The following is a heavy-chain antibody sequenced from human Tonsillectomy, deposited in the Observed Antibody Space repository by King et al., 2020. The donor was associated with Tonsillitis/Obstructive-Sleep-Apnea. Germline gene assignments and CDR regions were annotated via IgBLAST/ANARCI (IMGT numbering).Heavy chain of an antibody. CDR2: IYHSGST. Sequence: VQLQESGPGLVKPSETLSLTCTVSGGSISSYYWSWLRQPPGKGLEWIGYIYHSGSTNYNPSLKSRVTISLDTSKNQFSLKLSSVTAADTAVYYCARDGYDSSGYYYYGMDVWGQGTTVTVSS. CDR3: ARDGYDSSGYYYYGMDV. CDR1: GGSISSYY. D-gene: IGHD3-22*01. V-gene: IGHV4-59*01. J-gene: IGHJ6*02.